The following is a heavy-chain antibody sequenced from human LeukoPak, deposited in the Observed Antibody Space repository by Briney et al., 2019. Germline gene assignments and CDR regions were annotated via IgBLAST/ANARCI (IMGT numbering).Heavy chain of an antibody. Sequence: SETLSLTCTVSGGSISSYYWSWIRRPAGKGLEWIGRIYTSGSTNYNPSLKSRVTMLVDTSKNQFSLKLSSVTAADTAVYYCARDYYDSSGYYWGLFDYWGQGTLVAVSS. CDR1: GGSISSYY. V-gene: IGHV4-4*07. D-gene: IGHD3-22*01. CDR2: IYTSGST. J-gene: IGHJ4*02. CDR3: ARDYYDSSGYYWGLFDY.